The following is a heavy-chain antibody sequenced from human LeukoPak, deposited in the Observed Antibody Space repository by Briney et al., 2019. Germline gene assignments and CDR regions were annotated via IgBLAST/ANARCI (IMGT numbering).Heavy chain of an antibody. V-gene: IGHV3-11*01. CDR1: GFNFSDFY. CDR2: ISLSGSTI. D-gene: IGHD2-2*01. J-gene: IGHJ4*02. CDR3: AREASCSSTTCYFYY. Sequence: GGSLRLSCAASGFNFSDFYMSWIRQAPGKGLEWLSSISLSGSTITYAASVKGRVTVSRDNAKNSVVLHILSLRADDTAVYYCAREASCSSTTCYFYYWGQGTLVTVSS.